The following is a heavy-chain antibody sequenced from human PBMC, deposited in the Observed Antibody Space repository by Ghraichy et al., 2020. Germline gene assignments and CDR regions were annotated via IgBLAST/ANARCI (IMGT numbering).Heavy chain of an antibody. Sequence: GESLNISCKASGYTFTSYDINWVRQATGQGLEWMGWMNPNSGNTGYAQKFQGRVTMTRNTSISTAYMELSSLRSEDTAVYYCARACEADEYYYYGMDVWGQGTTVTVSS. CDR2: MNPNSGNT. J-gene: IGHJ6*02. D-gene: IGHD6-25*01. CDR1: GYTFTSYD. V-gene: IGHV1-8*01. CDR3: ARACEADEYYYYGMDV.